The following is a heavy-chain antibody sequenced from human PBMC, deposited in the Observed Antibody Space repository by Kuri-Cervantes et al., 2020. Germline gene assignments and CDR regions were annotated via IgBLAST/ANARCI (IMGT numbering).Heavy chain of an antibody. CDR1: GDSVSSNNYY. CDR3: ARDRAYGDYYSLFDY. D-gene: IGHD2-21*01. V-gene: IGHV4-61*01. Sequence: SETLSLTCNVSGDSVSSNNYYWSWIRQPPGKGLEWIGYVYGSGSTKYSPSLKSRVTISVDMSKNHFSLKLRSVTAADTAVYFCARDRAYGDYYSLFDYWGPGALVTVSS. J-gene: IGHJ4*02. CDR2: VYGSGST.